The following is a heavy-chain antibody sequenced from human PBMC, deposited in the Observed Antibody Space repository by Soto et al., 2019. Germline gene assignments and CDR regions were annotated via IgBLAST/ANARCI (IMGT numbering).Heavy chain of an antibody. D-gene: IGHD3-22*01. V-gene: IGHV3-23*01. J-gene: IGHJ4*02. CDR2: ISGSGGST. CDR3: AKDRGYYDSSGYLFDY. Sequence: GRSQRLSSTASGYTCSSYVMHWVRQAPGRGLEWVSAISGSGGSTYYADSVKGRFTISRDNSKNTLYLQMNSLRAEDTAVYYCAKDRGYYDSSGYLFDYWGQGTLVTVSS. CDR1: GYTCSSYV.